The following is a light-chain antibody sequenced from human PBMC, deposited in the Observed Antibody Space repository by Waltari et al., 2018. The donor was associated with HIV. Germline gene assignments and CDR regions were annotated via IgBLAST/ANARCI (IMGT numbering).Light chain of an antibody. V-gene: IGKV4-1*01. CDR1: QSVLYSSNNKNY. J-gene: IGKJ1*01. Sequence: DIVMTQSPDSLVVSLGERATINCKSSQSVLYSSNNKNYLAWYQQKLGQPPKLLIYWASTRESGVPDRFSGGGSGTDFTLTISSLQAEDVAVYYCQQYYSTPLTFGQGTKVEIK. CDR2: WAS. CDR3: QQYYSTPLT.